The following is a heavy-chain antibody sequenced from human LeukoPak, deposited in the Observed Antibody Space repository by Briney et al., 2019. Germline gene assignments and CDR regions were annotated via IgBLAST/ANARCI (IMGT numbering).Heavy chain of an antibody. CDR1: GSTFSGYY. V-gene: IGHV1-2*02. D-gene: IGHD4-17*01. CDR3: ARGKVDGDDFDY. CDR2: ISPNRDDT. Sequence: ASVKVSCKASGSTFSGYYMHWVRQAPGQGLEWMGWISPNRDDTNYAQKFQGRVTMTRDTSIGTAYMELSSLRSDDTAVYYCARGKVDGDDFDYWGQGTLVTVSS. J-gene: IGHJ4*02.